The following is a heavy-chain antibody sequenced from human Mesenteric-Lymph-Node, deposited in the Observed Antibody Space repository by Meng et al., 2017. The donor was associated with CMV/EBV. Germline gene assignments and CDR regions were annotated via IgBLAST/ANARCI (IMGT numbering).Heavy chain of an antibody. CDR1: GGSCSGFY. V-gene: IGHV4-34*01. Sequence: LTCAVYGGSCSGFYWSWIRQPPGKGLEWIGEINHSGSTNSNPSLKSRVTISVDTSKNQFSLKLNSVTAADTAVYYCARPDYINYYFEFWGQGTLVTVSS. CDR3: ARPDYINYYFEF. D-gene: IGHD4-11*01. J-gene: IGHJ4*02. CDR2: INHSGST.